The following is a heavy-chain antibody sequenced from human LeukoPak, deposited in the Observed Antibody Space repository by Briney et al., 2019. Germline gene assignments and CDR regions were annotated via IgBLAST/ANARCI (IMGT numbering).Heavy chain of an antibody. V-gene: IGHV4-34*01. D-gene: IGHD6-13*01. CDR2: INHSGST. J-gene: IGHJ6*02. CDR1: GGSFGGYY. Sequence: SETLSLTCAVYGGSFGGYYWTWIRQTPGKGPEWIGEINHSGSTNYNPSLKRRVFMSVDTAKNQFSLKLSSVTAADTAVYYCARGGAVGTEMGYYYYGMDVWGQGTTVTVSS. CDR3: ARGGAVGTEMGYYYYGMDV.